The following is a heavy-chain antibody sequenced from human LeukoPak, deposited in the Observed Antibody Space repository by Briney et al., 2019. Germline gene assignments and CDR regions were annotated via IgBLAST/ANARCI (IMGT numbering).Heavy chain of an antibody. CDR1: GFTFGDYA. CDR2: IRSKAYGGTT. Sequence: GGSLRLSCTASGFTFGDYAMSWVRQAPGKGLEWVGFIRSKAYGGTTEYAASVKGRFTISRDDPKTIAYLQMNVLQTEDTAVYYCTREDGYNRRFDYWGQGTLVTVSS. D-gene: IGHD5-24*01. V-gene: IGHV3-49*04. J-gene: IGHJ4*02. CDR3: TREDGYNRRFDY.